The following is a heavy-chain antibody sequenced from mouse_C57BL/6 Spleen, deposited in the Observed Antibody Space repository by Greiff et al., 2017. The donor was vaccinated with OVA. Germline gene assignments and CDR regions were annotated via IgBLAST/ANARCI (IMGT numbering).Heavy chain of an antibody. CDR2: IGPGSGST. Sequence: QVQLQQSGAELVKPGASVKISCKASGYTFTDYYINWVKQRPGQGLEWIGKIGPGSGSTYYNEKFKGKATLTADKSSSTAYMQLSSLTSEDSAVYCCARSIYDGYYEDAMDYWGQGTSVTVSS. D-gene: IGHD2-3*01. V-gene: IGHV1-77*01. J-gene: IGHJ4*01. CDR1: GYTFTDYY. CDR3: ARSIYDGYYEDAMDY.